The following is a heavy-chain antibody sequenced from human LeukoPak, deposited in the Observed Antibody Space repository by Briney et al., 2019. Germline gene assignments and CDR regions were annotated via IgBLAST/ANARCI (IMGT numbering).Heavy chain of an antibody. J-gene: IGHJ4*02. Sequence: GASVKVSCKASGYSFTSYAIHWVRQAPGQRFEWMGWINPGNGNTKYSQNFQGRVAITRDTSANTAYMELISLTFEDTAVYYCARGCTSCQRNFDYWGQGTLVTVSS. CDR1: GYSFTSYA. CDR2: INPGNGNT. V-gene: IGHV1-3*01. D-gene: IGHD2-2*01. CDR3: ARGCTSCQRNFDY.